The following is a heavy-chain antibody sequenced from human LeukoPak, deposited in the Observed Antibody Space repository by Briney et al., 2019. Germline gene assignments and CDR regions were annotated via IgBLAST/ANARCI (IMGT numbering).Heavy chain of an antibody. Sequence: TSETLSLTCAVSGGSISSSSYYWGWIRQPPGKGLEWIGSIYYSGSTYYNPSLKSRVTISVDTSKNQFSLKLSSVTAADTAVYYCAIQDTAMVMFDYWGQGTLVTVSS. CDR1: GGSISSSSYY. CDR3: AIQDTAMVMFDY. J-gene: IGHJ4*02. V-gene: IGHV4-39*07. CDR2: IYYSGST. D-gene: IGHD5-18*01.